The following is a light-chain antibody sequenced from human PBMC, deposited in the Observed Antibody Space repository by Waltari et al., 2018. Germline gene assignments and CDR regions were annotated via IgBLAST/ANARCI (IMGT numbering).Light chain of an antibody. V-gene: IGKV4-1*01. CDR3: QQYYSIPYT. CDR2: WAS. J-gene: IGKJ2*01. Sequence: DIVMTQSPDSLAVSLGERAPINCKSSQSVLYSSNNKNYLAWYQQKPGQPPKRLIYWASTRESGVPDRFSGSGSGTDFTLTISSLQAEDVAVYYCQQYYSIPYTFGQGTKLEIK. CDR1: QSVLYSSNNKNY.